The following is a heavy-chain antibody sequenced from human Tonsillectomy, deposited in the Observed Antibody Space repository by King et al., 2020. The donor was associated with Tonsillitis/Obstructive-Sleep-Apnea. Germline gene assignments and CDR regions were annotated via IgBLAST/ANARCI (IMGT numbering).Heavy chain of an antibody. Sequence: QLQESGPGLVKPSGTLSLTCVVSGGSISSSNWWSWVRQPPGKGLEGIGEIYHSGSTHYNTSLKSRVTISVDKSKNQFSLKLSSVAAADTAVYYCARGGVQQLAPFDYWGQGTLVTVSS. CDR2: IYHSGST. J-gene: IGHJ4*02. V-gene: IGHV4-4*02. D-gene: IGHD6-13*01. CDR1: GGSISSSNW. CDR3: ARGGVQQLAPFDY.